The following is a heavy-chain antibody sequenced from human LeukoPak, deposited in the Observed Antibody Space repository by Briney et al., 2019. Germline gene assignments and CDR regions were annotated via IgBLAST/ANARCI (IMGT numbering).Heavy chain of an antibody. CDR3: AKGSSGWGPFDY. V-gene: IGHV3-23*01. CDR1: GFTVSSNY. D-gene: IGHD6-19*01. Sequence: GGSLRLSCAASGFTVSSNYMSWVRQAPGKGLEWVSAISGSGGSTYYADSVKGRFTISRDNSKNTLYLQMNSLRAEDTAVYYCAKGSSGWGPFDYWGQGTLVTVSS. J-gene: IGHJ4*02. CDR2: ISGSGGST.